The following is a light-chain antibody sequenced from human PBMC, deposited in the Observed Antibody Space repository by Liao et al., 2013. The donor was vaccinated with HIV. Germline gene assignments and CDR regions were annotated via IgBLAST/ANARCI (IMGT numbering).Light chain of an antibody. V-gene: IGLV3-21*01. Sequence: SYELTQPPSVSVAPGKTATITCGGNNIGSKNVHWYQQKPGQAPVLVIYDDSVRPSGIPERISGSNSGNTATLTIRGIQAVDEADYYCQVWDFGTSFVFGTGTKVTVL. CDR3: QVWDFGTSFV. J-gene: IGLJ1*01. CDR2: DDS. CDR1: NIGSKN.